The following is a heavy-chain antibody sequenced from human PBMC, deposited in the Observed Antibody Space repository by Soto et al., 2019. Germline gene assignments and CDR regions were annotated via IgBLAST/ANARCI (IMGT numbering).Heavy chain of an antibody. Sequence: SVKVASKASGGALSSYASSSVRQAPVQGIEWMGGIIPIFGTANYAQKFQGRVTITADKSTSTAYMELSSLRSEDTAVYYCAGSGDYSRYYYGMDVWGQGTTVTVSS. V-gene: IGHV1-69*06. CDR1: GGALSSYA. D-gene: IGHD3-3*01. J-gene: IGHJ6*02. CDR3: AGSGDYSRYYYGMDV. CDR2: IIPIFGTA.